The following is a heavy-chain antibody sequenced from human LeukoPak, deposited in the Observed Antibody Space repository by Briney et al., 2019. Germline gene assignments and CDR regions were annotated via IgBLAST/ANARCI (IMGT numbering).Heavy chain of an antibody. D-gene: IGHD3-22*01. CDR1: GYTFTGYY. CDR3: ARDKGELTYYYDSSGYYRY. Sequence: EASVKVSCKASGYTFTGYYMHWVRQAPGQGLEWMGWINPNSGGTNYAQKLQGRVTMTTDTSTSTAYMELRSLRSDDTAVYYCARDKGELTYYYDSSGYYRYWGQGTLVTVSS. CDR2: INPNSGGT. V-gene: IGHV1-2*02. J-gene: IGHJ4*02.